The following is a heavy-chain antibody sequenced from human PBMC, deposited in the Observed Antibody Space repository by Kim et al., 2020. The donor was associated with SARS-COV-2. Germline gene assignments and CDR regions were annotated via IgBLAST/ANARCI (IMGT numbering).Heavy chain of an antibody. CDR2: ISSSGSTI. CDR1: GFTFSSYE. J-gene: IGHJ3*02. D-gene: IGHD2-21*01. V-gene: IGHV3-48*03. Sequence: GGSLRLSCAASGFTFSSYEMNWVRQAPGKGLEWVSYISSSGSTIYYADSVKGRFTISRDNAKNSLYLQMNSLRAEDTAVYYCASTALAYYAFDIWGQGTMVTVSS. CDR3: ASTALAYYAFDI.